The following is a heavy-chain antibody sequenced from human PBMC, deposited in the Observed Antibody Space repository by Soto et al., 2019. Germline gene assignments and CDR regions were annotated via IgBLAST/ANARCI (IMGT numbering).Heavy chain of an antibody. CDR2: ISSSSSYI. CDR1: GFTFSSYS. D-gene: IGHD1-26*01. V-gene: IGHV3-21*01. J-gene: IGHJ5*02. CDR3: ARELGGNNWFDP. Sequence: GGSLRLSCAASGFTFSSYSMNWVRQAPGKGLEWVSSISSSSSYIYYADSVKGRFTISRDNAKNSLYLQMNSLRAEDTAVYYCARELGGNNWFDPWGQGTLVTVSS.